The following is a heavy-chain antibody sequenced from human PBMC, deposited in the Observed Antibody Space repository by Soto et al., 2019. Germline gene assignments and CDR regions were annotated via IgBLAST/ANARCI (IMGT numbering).Heavy chain of an antibody. V-gene: IGHV3-74*01. Sequence: GGSLRLSCRGSGFTFSNSWMHWVRHTPGKGLVWVSRINNDGSNAAYADSVKGRFTISRDNAKNSLYLQMNSLRAEDTAVYYCARDRGIAAAVDYWGQGTLVTVSS. CDR2: INNDGSNA. J-gene: IGHJ4*02. CDR3: ARDRGIAAAVDY. D-gene: IGHD6-13*01. CDR1: GFTFSNSW.